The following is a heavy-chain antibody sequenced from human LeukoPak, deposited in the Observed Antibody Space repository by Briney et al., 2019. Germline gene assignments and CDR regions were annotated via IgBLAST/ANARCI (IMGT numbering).Heavy chain of an antibody. CDR3: ARNGDGGWPPLTYYGIDV. J-gene: IGHJ6*02. CDR2: IYSGGST. Sequence: PGGSLRLSCAASGFTVSSNYMRWVRQAPGEGLEWVSVIYSGGSTYYADSVKGRFTISSDNSKNTLYLQMNSLRAEDTAVYYGARNGDGGWPPLTYYGIDVWGQKATVTVSS. D-gene: IGHD5-24*01. CDR1: GFTVSSNY. V-gene: IGHV3-53*01.